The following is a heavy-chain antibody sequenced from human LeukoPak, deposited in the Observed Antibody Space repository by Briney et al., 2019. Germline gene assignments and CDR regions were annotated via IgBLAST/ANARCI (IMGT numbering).Heavy chain of an antibody. CDR2: ISSSSSYI. CDR1: GFTFSSYS. J-gene: IGHJ4*02. V-gene: IGHV3-21*01. CDR3: ARDKGYSGYDFWPSY. Sequence: PGGSLRLSCAASGFTFSSYSMNWVRQAPGKGLEWVSSISSSSSYIYYADSVKGRFTISRDNAKNSLYLQMNSLRAEDTAVYYCARDKGYSGYDFWPSYWGQGTLVTVSS. D-gene: IGHD5-12*01.